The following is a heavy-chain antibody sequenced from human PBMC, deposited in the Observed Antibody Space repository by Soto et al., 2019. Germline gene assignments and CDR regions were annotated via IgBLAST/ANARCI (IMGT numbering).Heavy chain of an antibody. CDR3: ARSETYCSGGSCHYFYY. V-gene: IGHV1-18*01. CDR1: GYTFTSYG. CDR2: ISAYNGNT. J-gene: IGHJ4*02. Sequence: ASVKVSCKASGYTFTSYGISWVRQAPGQGLEWMGWISAYNGNTNYAQKLQGRVTMTTDTSTSTAYMELRSLRSDDTAVYYCARSETYCSGGSCHYFYYWGQGTLVTVSS. D-gene: IGHD2-15*01.